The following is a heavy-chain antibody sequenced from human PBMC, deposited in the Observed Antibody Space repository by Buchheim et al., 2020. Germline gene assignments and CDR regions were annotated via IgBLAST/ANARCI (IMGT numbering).Heavy chain of an antibody. CDR1: GYTFTSYY. Sequence: QVQLVQSGAEVKKPGASVKVSCKASGYTFTSYYMHWVRQAPGQGLEWMGIINPSGGSTSYAQKFQGRVTMTRDTSKSKVYMELSSLRSEDTAVYYCARRYNWNSGPLYYYYGMDVWGQGTT. V-gene: IGHV1-46*01. J-gene: IGHJ6*02. CDR3: ARRYNWNSGPLYYYYGMDV. CDR2: INPSGGST. D-gene: IGHD1-7*01.